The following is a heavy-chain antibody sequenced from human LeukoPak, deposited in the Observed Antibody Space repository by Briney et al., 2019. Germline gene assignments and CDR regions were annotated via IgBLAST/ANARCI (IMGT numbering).Heavy chain of an antibody. Sequence: GGSLRLSCAASGFTFSSYGMHWVRQAPGKGLEWVAVISYDGSNKYYADSVKGRFTISRDNSKNTLHLQMNSLRAEDTAVYYCAKGDPLNYDILTGWNDAFDIWGQGTMVTVSS. CDR3: AKGDPLNYDILTGWNDAFDI. V-gene: IGHV3-30*18. J-gene: IGHJ3*02. CDR2: ISYDGSNK. D-gene: IGHD3-9*01. CDR1: GFTFSSYG.